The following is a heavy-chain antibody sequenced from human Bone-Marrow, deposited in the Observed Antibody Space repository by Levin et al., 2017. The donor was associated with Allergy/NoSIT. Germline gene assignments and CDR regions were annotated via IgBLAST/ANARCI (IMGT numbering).Heavy chain of an antibody. Sequence: GESLKISCAASGFTFSSYGMHWVRQAPGKGLEWVAVIWYDGSNKYYADSVKGRFTISRDNSKNTLYLQMNSLRAEDTAVYYCARDRDVAGTAGFDYWGQGTLVTVSS. CDR2: IWYDGSNK. CDR3: ARDRDVAGTAGFDY. V-gene: IGHV3-33*01. J-gene: IGHJ4*02. CDR1: GFTFSSYG. D-gene: IGHD6-19*01.